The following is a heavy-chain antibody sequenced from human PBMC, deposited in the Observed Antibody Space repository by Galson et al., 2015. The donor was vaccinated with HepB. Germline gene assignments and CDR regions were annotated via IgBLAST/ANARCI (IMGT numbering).Heavy chain of an antibody. V-gene: IGHV1-69*04. D-gene: IGHD2-2*01. J-gene: IGHJ6*02. CDR1: GGTFSSYA. CDR2: IIPILGIA. Sequence: SVKVSCKASGGTFSSYAISWVRQAPGQGLEWMGRIIPILGIANYAQKFQGRVTITADKSTSTAYMELSSLRSEDTAVYYCARDSHQLLSMATYYYYGMDVWGQGTTVTVSS. CDR3: ARDSHQLLSMATYYYYGMDV.